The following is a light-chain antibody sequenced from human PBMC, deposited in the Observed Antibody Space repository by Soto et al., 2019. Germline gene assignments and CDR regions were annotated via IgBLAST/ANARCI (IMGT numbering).Light chain of an antibody. Sequence: VVAQSPGNLSLAPGERATLSSRASQSVSSSYLAWYQQKPGQAPRLLIYGASSRATGIPDRFSGSGSGTDFTLTISRLEPEDFAVYYCQQYGSSPWTFGQGTKVDI. V-gene: IGKV3-20*01. CDR3: QQYGSSPWT. J-gene: IGKJ1*01. CDR2: GAS. CDR1: QSVSSSY.